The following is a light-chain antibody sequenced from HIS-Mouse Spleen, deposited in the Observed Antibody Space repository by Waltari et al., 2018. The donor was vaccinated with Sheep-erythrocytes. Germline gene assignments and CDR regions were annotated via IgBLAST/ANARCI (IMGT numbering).Light chain of an antibody. Sequence: QSALTQPRSVSGSPGQSVTIPCTGTSSDVGGYNYVSWYQQHPGKAPKLMIHDVSTPPSGVPDRFSGSKSGNTASLTISGLQAEDEANYYCCSYAGSYNHVFATVTKVTVL. CDR3: CSYAGSYNHV. CDR1: SSDVGGYNY. V-gene: IGLV2-11*01. J-gene: IGLJ1*01. CDR2: DVS.